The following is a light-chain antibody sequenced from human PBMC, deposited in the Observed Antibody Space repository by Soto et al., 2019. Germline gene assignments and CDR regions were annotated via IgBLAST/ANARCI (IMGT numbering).Light chain of an antibody. CDR3: QQYYSYPLT. CDR1: QGISSY. J-gene: IGKJ5*01. CDR2: AAS. Sequence: IQMTQSPSFVSASVGYRVTIPCRASQGISSYLAWYQQKPGKAPKLLIYAASTLQSGVPSRFSGSGSGTDFTLTISCLQSEDFATYYCQQYYSYPLTFGQGTRLEIK. V-gene: IGKV1-8*01.